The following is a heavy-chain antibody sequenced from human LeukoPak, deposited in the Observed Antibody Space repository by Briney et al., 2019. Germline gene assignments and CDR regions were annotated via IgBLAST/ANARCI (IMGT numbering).Heavy chain of an antibody. J-gene: IGHJ6*03. Sequence: ASVKVSCKASGYTFTGYYTHWVRQAPGQGLEWMGWINPNSGGTNYAQKFQGRVTMTRDTSISTAYMELSRLRSDDTAVYYCARVGATHNYYYYMDVWGKGTTVTVSS. CDR2: INPNSGGT. CDR3: ARVGATHNYYYYMDV. V-gene: IGHV1-2*02. CDR1: GYTFTGYY.